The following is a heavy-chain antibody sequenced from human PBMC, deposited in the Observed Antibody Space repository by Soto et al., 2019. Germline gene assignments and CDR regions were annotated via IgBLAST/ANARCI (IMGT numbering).Heavy chain of an antibody. CDR2: FDPEDGET. D-gene: IGHD3-22*01. J-gene: IGHJ4*02. CDR3: ATPSGDSSGYHFDY. Sequence: ASVKVSCKVSGYTLTELSMQWVRQAPGKGLEWMGGFDPEDGETIYAQKFQGRVTMTEDTSTDTAYMELSSLRSEDTAVYYCATPSGDSSGYHFDYWGQGTLVTVSS. V-gene: IGHV1-24*01. CDR1: GYTLTELS.